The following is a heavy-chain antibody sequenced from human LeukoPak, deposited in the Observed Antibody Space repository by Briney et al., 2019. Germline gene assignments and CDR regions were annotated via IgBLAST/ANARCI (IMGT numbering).Heavy chain of an antibody. CDR1: GYTFTSYD. Sequence: ASVMVSCKASGYTFTSYDINWVRQAPGQGLEWMGWMNPNSGNTGYAQKFQGRVTITRNTSIRTAYMELSSLRSEDTAVYYCARATIAGPQMDVWGKGTTVTVSS. D-gene: IGHD1-14*01. CDR2: MNPNSGNT. V-gene: IGHV1-8*03. J-gene: IGHJ6*04. CDR3: ARATIAGPQMDV.